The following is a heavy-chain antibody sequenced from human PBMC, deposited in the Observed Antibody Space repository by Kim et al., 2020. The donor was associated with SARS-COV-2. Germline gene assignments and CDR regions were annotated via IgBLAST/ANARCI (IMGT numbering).Heavy chain of an antibody. CDR1: GYTFTSYA. J-gene: IGHJ4*02. CDR3: ARAPLGYCSSTSCYEGPDY. V-gene: IGHV7-4-1*02. Sequence: ASVKVSCKASGYTFTSYAMNWVRQATGQGLEWMGWINTNTGNPSYAQGFQGRFVFPLDTSVSTAYLQISSLKAEDTAVYYCARAPLGYCSSTSCYEGPDYWGQGTLVTVSS. D-gene: IGHD2-2*01. CDR2: INTNTGNP.